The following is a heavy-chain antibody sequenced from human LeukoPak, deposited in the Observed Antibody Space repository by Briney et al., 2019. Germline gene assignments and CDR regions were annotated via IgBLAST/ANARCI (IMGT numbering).Heavy chain of an antibody. D-gene: IGHD6-13*01. CDR2: IRSKANSYAT. CDR1: GFTFSGSA. J-gene: IGHJ4*02. V-gene: IGHV3-73*01. CDR3: TRGVAAAGFDY. Sequence: GGSLRLSCAASGFTFSGSAMHWVRQASGKGLEWVGRIRSKANSYATAYAASVKGRFTISRDDSKNTAYLQMNSLKTEDTAVYYCTRGVAAAGFDYWGQGTLVTVSS.